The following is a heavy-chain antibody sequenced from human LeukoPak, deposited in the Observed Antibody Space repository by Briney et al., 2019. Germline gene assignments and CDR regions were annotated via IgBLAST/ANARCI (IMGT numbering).Heavy chain of an antibody. CDR1: GGSFSGYY. CDR3: ARLEYNHGYGLVFGT. V-gene: IGHV4-34*01. CDR2: INHSGNT. Sequence: PSETLSLTCAVYGGSFSGYYWSWIRQPPGKGLEWIGEINHSGNTHYNPSLKNRVIISVDTSKNQFSLKLSSVTAADTAVYYCARLEYNHGYGLVFGTWGQGAQVAVSS. D-gene: IGHD5-18*01. J-gene: IGHJ5*02.